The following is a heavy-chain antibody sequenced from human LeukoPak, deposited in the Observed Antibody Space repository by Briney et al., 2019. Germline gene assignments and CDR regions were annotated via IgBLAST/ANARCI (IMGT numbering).Heavy chain of an antibody. V-gene: IGHV3-30*04. CDR3: ARDPSSGWFDY. D-gene: IGHD6-19*01. Sequence: PGGSLRLSCAASGFTFSSYAMHWVRQAPGKGLEWVAVISYDGSNKYYADSVKGRFTISRDNSKNTLYLQMNSLRAEDTAVYYCARDPSSGWFDYWGQGTLVTVSS. CDR2: ISYDGSNK. CDR1: GFTFSSYA. J-gene: IGHJ4*02.